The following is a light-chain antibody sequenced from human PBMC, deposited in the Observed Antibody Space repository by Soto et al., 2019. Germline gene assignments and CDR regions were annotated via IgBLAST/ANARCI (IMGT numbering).Light chain of an antibody. Sequence: DIQMTQSPSSLSASVGDRVTITWRASLDITDYLAWYQQKLGQVPKLLIYTASTLQSGVPSRFTASGSGTDFTLTITGLQPEDFATYYCQNYNSAPWTFGQGTKVDI. CDR3: QNYNSAPWT. V-gene: IGKV1-27*01. J-gene: IGKJ1*01. CDR2: TAS. CDR1: LDITDY.